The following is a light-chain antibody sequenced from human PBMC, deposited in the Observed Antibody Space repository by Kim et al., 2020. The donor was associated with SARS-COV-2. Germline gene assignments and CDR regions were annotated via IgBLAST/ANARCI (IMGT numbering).Light chain of an antibody. J-gene: IGLJ3*02. CDR1: HIGSKS. CDR2: YDS. V-gene: IGLV3-21*04. CDR3: QVWDSSSDHWV. Sequence: APGKTARRTSGGNHIGSKSVHWYQQKPGQAPVLVIYYDSDRPSGIPERFSGSNSGNTATLTISRVEAGDEADYYCQVWDSSSDHWVFGGGTQLTVL.